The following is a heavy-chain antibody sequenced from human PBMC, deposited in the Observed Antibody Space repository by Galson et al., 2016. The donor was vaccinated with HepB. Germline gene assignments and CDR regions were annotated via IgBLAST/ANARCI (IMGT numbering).Heavy chain of an antibody. CDR3: ARGNSYGPITRFDP. J-gene: IGHJ5*02. CDR1: GGSISSGGYY. D-gene: IGHD5-18*01. Sequence: TLSLTCTVSGGSISSGGYYWNWIRQHPGKGLEWIGYIYYSGSTDYNPSLKSRLTISVDTSNNQFSLKLSSVTAAATAVYYCARGNSYGPITRFDPWGQGNLVIVSS. CDR2: IYYSGST. V-gene: IGHV4-31*03.